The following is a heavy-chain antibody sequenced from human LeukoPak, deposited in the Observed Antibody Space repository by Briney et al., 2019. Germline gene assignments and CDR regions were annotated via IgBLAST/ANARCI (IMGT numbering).Heavy chain of an antibody. V-gene: IGHV1-8*02. CDR1: GYTFTSYD. D-gene: IGHD2-15*01. Sequence: ASVKVSCKASGYTFTSYDINWVRQATGQGLEWMGWMNPSSGNTGYAQKFQGRVTMTRSTSISTAYMELSSLRSEDTAVYYCARGRGYCSGDSCLLDAFDIWGQGTMVTVSS. J-gene: IGHJ3*02. CDR2: MNPSSGNT. CDR3: ARGRGYCSGDSCLLDAFDI.